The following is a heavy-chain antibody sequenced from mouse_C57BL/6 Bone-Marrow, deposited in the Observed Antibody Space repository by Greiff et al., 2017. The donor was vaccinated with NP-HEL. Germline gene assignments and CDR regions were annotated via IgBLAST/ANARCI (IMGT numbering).Heavy chain of an antibody. CDR1: GFTFTDYY. CDR3: ARYGGYWYFDV. CDR2: IRNKANGYTT. J-gene: IGHJ1*03. Sequence: EVKLVESGGGLVQPGGSLSLSCAASGFTFTDYYMSWVRQPPGKALEWLGFIRNKANGYTTEYSASVKGLFTISRDNSQSILYLQMNALRAEDSATYYCARYGGYWYFDVWGTGTTVTVSS. V-gene: IGHV7-3*01.